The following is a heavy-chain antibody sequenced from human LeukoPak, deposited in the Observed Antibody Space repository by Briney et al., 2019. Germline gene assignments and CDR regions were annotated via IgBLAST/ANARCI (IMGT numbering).Heavy chain of an antibody. CDR2: VHLDGRT. Sequence: PSETLSPTCTVSGGSISSYYWSWIRQPPGKGLEWIGEVHLDGRTNYNPSLKSRLIMSVDLPENHISLKLTSVTAADTAVYYCAREGGFYRPLDYSGQGTLVTVSS. CDR3: AREGGFYRPLDY. J-gene: IGHJ4*02. D-gene: IGHD3-3*01. V-gene: IGHV4-59*12. CDR1: GGSISSYY.